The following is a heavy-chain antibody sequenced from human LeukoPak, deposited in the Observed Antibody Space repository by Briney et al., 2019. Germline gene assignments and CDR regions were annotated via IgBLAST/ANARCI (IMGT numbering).Heavy chain of an antibody. CDR1: GYTFTSYA. J-gene: IGHJ4*02. V-gene: IGHV7-4-1*02. Sequence: GASVKVSCKASGYTFTSYAMNWVRQAPGQGLEWMGWINTNTGNPTYAQGFTGRFVFSLDTSVSTAYLQISSLKAEDTAVYYCASGGSHCSGGSCYSGYFDYWGQGTLVTVSS. D-gene: IGHD2-15*01. CDR3: ASGGSHCSGGSCYSGYFDY. CDR2: INTNTGNP.